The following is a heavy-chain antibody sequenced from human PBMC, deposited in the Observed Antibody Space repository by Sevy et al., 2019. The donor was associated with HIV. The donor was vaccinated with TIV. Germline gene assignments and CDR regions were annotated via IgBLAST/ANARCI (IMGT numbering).Heavy chain of an antibody. CDR1: GFTFSSYA. CDR2: ITTGGRRT. CDR3: AKDGSIYCSSTSCLNRLDP. J-gene: IGHJ5*02. D-gene: IGHD2-2*01. Sequence: GGSLRLSCAASGFTFSSYAMSWVRQAPGKGLECVSSITTGGRRTYYADSVKGRFTISRDNSKNTLYLQMNSLRAEDTAVYYCAKDGSIYCSSTSCLNRLDPWGQGTLVTVSS. V-gene: IGHV3-23*01.